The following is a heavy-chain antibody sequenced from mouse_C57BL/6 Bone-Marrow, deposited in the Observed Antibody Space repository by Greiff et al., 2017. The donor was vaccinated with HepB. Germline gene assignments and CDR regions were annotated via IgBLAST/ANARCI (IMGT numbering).Heavy chain of an antibody. J-gene: IGHJ2*01. D-gene: IGHD2-1*01. CDR2: IEPNSGGT. Sequence: QVQLQQPGAELVKPGASVKLSCKASGYTFTSYWMHWVKQRPGRGLEWIGRIEPNSGGTKYNEKFKSKATLTAEKPSSTAYMQLSSLTSEDSAVYYCATVYYGNFFDYWGQGTALTVSS. CDR1: GYTFTSYW. CDR3: ATVYYGNFFDY. V-gene: IGHV1-72*01.